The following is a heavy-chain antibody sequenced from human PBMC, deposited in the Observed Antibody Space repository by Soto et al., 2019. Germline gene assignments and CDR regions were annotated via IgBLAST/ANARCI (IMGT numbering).Heavy chain of an antibody. CDR2: IKSKTDGGTT. Sequence: EVQLVESGGGLVQPGGSLRLSCAASGFTFSNAWMNWVRQAPGKGLEWVGRIKSKTDGGTTDYAAPVKGRFTISRDDSKNTLYLQINSLKIEDTALYYCTTDPTGGWFDPWGQGTLVTVSS. J-gene: IGHJ5*02. CDR3: TTDPTGGWFDP. CDR1: GFTFSNAW. V-gene: IGHV3-15*07. D-gene: IGHD4-17*01.